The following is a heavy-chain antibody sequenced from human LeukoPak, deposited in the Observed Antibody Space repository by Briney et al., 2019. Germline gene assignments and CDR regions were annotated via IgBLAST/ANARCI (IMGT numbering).Heavy chain of an antibody. CDR1: AFTFSSYS. D-gene: IGHD3-16*01. CDR2: ISSSGSYI. CDR3: ARVGPWVSPDYYYYYMDV. V-gene: IGHV3-21*01. J-gene: IGHJ6*03. Sequence: GGSLRLSCVASAFTFSSYSMNWVRQAPGKGLEWVSSISSSGSYIYYADSVKGRSPIPSDNAKKSLYLQMNSLRAEDTAVYYCARVGPWVSPDYYYYYMDVWGKGTTVTVSS.